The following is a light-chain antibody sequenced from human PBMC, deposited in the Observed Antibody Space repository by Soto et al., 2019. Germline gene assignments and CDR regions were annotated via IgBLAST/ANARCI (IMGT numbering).Light chain of an antibody. CDR3: HQYLDSPNT. CDR2: GAS. V-gene: IGKV3-20*01. Sequence: EIVLTQSPDTLSLSPGERSTFSCRATQSITNNYVAWYQHKPGQAPRLLIYGASRRATGIPDRISGSGSGTDFTLSITRLEPEDVAVYYCHQYLDSPNTFGQGTKLEIK. CDR1: QSITNNY. J-gene: IGKJ2*01.